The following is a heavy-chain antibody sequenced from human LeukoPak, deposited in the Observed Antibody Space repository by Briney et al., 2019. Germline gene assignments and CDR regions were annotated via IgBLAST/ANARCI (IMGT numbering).Heavy chain of an antibody. CDR1: GFTFSNYV. Sequence: SGGSLRLSCAASGFTFSNYVMSWVRQAPGRGLEWVSAISASGSSTYHADSAKGRFTTSRDNSKNTLYLQMNSLRAEDTVIYYCAKVCGANCYYPDYWGQGAQVTVSS. V-gene: IGHV3-23*01. CDR2: ISASGSST. D-gene: IGHD2-21*02. CDR3: AKVCGANCYYPDY. J-gene: IGHJ4*02.